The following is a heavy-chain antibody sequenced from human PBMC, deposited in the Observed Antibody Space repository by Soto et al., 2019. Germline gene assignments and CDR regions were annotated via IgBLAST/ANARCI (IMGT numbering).Heavy chain of an antibody. CDR1: GFTFGDYY. J-gene: IGHJ4*02. Sequence: QVQLVESGGGLVKPGGSLRLSCAASGFTFGDYYMSWIRQAPGKGLEWVSYISSSGSSTYYVDSVRGRFPISRDNAKNSLYLQMDSLGAEDTAVYYCARAAAASPAAWYWGQGTLVTVS. V-gene: IGHV3-11*01. CDR2: ISSSGSST. CDR3: ARAAAASPAAWY. D-gene: IGHD6-25*01.